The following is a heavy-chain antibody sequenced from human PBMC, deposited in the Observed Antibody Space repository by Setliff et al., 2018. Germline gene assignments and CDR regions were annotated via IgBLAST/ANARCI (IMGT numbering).Heavy chain of an antibody. J-gene: IGHJ4*02. CDR2: IIPMLGVT. CDR3: GTSLVRGVPDY. V-gene: IGHV1-69*10. Sequence: GASVKVSCKASGGTFSSYAIHWVRQAPGEGLEWMGGIIPMLGVTNYAREFQGRVTISEDTSTSTAYMELSSLRSQDTAVYYCGTSLVRGVPDYWGQGTLVTVSS. D-gene: IGHD3-10*01. CDR1: GGTFSSYA.